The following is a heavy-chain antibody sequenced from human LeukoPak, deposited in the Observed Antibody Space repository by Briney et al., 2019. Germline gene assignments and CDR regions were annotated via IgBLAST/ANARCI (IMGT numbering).Heavy chain of an antibody. J-gene: IGHJ2*01. V-gene: IGHV4-4*07. CDR1: GGSISSYY. D-gene: IGHD2-21*02. CDR2: MYITGNT. CDR3: ARDSTASSPWYFDL. Sequence: SETLSLTCTVSGGSISSYYWSWIRQPAGKGLEWIGRMYITGNTNYNPSLKSRVTMSPDTSKNHFSLKLSSVTAADTAVYYCARDSTASSPWYFDLWGRGTLVTVSS.